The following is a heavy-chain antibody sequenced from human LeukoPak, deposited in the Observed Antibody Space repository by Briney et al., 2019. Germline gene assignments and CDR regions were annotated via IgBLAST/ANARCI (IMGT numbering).Heavy chain of an antibody. CDR1: GGSFSGYY. Sequence: RASETLSLTCAVYGGSFSGYYWSWIRQPPGKGLEWIGEINHSGSTNYNPSLKSRVTISVDTSKNQFSLKLSSVTAADTAVYYCAREPAALDYWGQGTLVTVSS. V-gene: IGHV4-34*01. J-gene: IGHJ4*02. D-gene: IGHD2-2*01. CDR2: INHSGST. CDR3: AREPAALDY.